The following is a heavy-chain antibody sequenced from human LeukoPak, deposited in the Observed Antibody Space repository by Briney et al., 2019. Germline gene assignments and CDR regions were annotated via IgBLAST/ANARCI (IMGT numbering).Heavy chain of an antibody. J-gene: IGHJ6*02. V-gene: IGHV3-72*01. CDR1: GFTFSDHY. CDR2: TRNKINNYST. Sequence: GGSLRLSCAVSGFTFSDHYVDWVRQAPGKGLEWVARTRNKINNYSTKYTPSVQGRFTISRDDSKNSLYLQMNSLKTEDTAVYYCARVDYCSTTTCYRPWSVWGQGTTVTVSS. D-gene: IGHD2-2*01. CDR3: ARVDYCSTTTCYRPWSV.